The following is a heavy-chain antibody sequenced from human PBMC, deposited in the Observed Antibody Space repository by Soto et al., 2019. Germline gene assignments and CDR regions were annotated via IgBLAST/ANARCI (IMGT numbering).Heavy chain of an antibody. CDR2: TYYSGST. J-gene: IGHJ4*02. CDR3: ASIPPFTMVRGVTDTFDY. V-gene: IGHV4-39*01. CDR1: GGSISSSSYY. Sequence: PSETLSLTCTVSGGSISSSSYYWGWIRQPPGKGLEWIGSTYYSGSTYYNPSLKSRVTISVDTSKNQFSLKLSSVTAADTAVYYCASIPPFTMVRGVTDTFDYWGQGTLVTVSS. D-gene: IGHD3-10*01.